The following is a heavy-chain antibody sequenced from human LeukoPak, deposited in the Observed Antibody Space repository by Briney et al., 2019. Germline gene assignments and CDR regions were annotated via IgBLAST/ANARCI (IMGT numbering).Heavy chain of an antibody. Sequence: PSETLSLTCTVSGGSISSYYWSWIRQPPGKGLEWIGYIYYSGSTNYNPSLKSRVTISVDRSKNQFSLKLSSVTAADTAMFYCARVRDPYYYMDVWGKGTTVTVSS. J-gene: IGHJ6*03. CDR1: GGSISSYY. CDR2: IYYSGST. V-gene: IGHV4-59*12. D-gene: IGHD5-24*01. CDR3: ARVRDPYYYMDV.